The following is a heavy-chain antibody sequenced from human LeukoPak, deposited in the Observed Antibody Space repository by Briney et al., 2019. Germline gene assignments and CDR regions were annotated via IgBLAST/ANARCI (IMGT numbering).Heavy chain of an antibody. V-gene: IGHV3-53*01. CDR1: GFTVSSNY. Sequence: GGSLRLSCAASGFTVSSNYMSSVRQAPGKGLEWVSVIYRGGSTYYAAFVKGRFTISRDNSKNTLYLKMNSLGAEDTAVYYCARDPGGPDYGVLFDYWGQGTLVTVSS. CDR3: ARDPGGPDYGVLFDY. J-gene: IGHJ4*02. D-gene: IGHD4-17*01. CDR2: IYRGGST.